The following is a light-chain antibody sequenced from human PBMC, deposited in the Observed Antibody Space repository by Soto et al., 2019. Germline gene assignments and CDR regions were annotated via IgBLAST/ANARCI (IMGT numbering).Light chain of an antibody. J-gene: IGKJ1*01. V-gene: IGKV3D-15*01. CDR2: GAS. CDR1: QSVSGN. CDR3: QQYNNSPPT. Sequence: EIVMTQSPATLSVSPGDRATLSCRASQSVSGNLAWYQQKPGQAPRLLIYGASTRATGIPARFSGSGSGTVFTLTISMLQSEDFAVYYYQQYNNSPPTFGQGTNVEIK.